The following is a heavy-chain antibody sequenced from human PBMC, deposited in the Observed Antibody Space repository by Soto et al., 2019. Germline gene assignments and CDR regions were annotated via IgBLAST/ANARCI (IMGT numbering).Heavy chain of an antibody. D-gene: IGHD3-16*01. CDR2: ITAYKGNT. J-gene: IGHJ6*02. CDR3: ARREILGGMDV. CDR1: GYTFNNDG. Sequence: ASVKVSCKASGYTFNNDGISWVRQAPGQGLEWLGWITAYKGNTNFAQKLQGRATLTTDTSTRTAYMDLTNLRSDDTAVYFCARREILGGMDVWGQGTTVTVSS. V-gene: IGHV1-18*01.